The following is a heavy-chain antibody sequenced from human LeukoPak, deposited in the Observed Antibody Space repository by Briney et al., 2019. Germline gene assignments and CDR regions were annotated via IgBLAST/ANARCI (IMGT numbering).Heavy chain of an antibody. CDR2: IYYSGST. CDR1: GGSISSYY. Sequence: SETLSLTCTVSGGSISSYYWSWIRQPPGKGLEWIGYIYYSGSTNYNPSLKSRVTISVDTSKNQFSLKLSSVTAADTAVYYCARDKRVAVAATYIYYYYMDVWGNGTTVTISS. J-gene: IGHJ6*03. CDR3: ARDKRVAVAATYIYYYYMDV. D-gene: IGHD6-19*01. V-gene: IGHV4-59*12.